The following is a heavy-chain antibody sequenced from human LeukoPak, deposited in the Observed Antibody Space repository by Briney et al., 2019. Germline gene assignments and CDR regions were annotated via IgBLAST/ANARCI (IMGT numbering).Heavy chain of an antibody. CDR3: ARAEDSSSWYQYYYYYMDV. D-gene: IGHD6-13*01. J-gene: IGHJ6*03. CDR1: GITFSSSA. CDR2: IWYDGSNK. V-gene: IGHV3-33*08. Sequence: GGSLRLSCAASGITFSSSAMSWVRQAPGKGLEWVAVIWYDGSNKYYADSVKGRFTISRDNSKNTLYLQMNSLRAGDTAVYYCARAEDSSSWYQYYYYYMDVWGKGTTVTVS.